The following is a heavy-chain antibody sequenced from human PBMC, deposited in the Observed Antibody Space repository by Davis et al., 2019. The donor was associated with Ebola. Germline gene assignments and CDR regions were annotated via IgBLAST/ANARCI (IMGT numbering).Heavy chain of an antibody. CDR3: ARDGYYYDSSGYSLAFDY. J-gene: IGHJ4*02. Sequence: SVKVSCKASGGTFSDYTFTWVRQAPGQRLEWMGWINAGNGNTKYSQKFQGRVTITRDTSASTAYMELSSLRSEDTAVYYCARDGYYYDSSGYSLAFDYWGQGTLVTVSS. CDR2: INAGNGNT. CDR1: GGTFSDYT. V-gene: IGHV1-3*01. D-gene: IGHD3-22*01.